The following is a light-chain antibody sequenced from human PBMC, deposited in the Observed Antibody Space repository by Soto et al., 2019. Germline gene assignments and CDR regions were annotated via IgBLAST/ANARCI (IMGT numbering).Light chain of an antibody. CDR1: SSNIGSNT. CDR3: AAWDDSLNGWV. J-gene: IGLJ3*02. CDR2: SNN. Sequence: QSVLTQPPSASGTPGQRVTFSCSGSSSNIGSNTVNWYQQLPGTAPKLLIYSNNQRPSGVPDRFSGSKSGTSASLAISGLQSDDEADYYCAAWDDSLNGWVFGGGTKLTVL. V-gene: IGLV1-44*01.